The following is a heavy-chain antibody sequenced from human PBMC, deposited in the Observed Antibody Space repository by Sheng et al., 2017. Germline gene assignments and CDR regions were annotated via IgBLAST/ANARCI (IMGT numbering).Heavy chain of an antibody. CDR1: GGTFSSYT. CDR3: ARESGYYDSSGPFDY. J-gene: IGHJ4*02. Sequence: QVQLVQSGVEVKKPGSSVKVSCKASGGTFSSYTISWVRQAPGQGLEWMGRIIPILGIANYAQKFQGRVTITADKSTSTAYMELSSLRSEDTAVYYCARESGYYDSSGPFDYWGQGTLVTVSS. D-gene: IGHD3-22*01. V-gene: IGHV1-69*08. CDR2: IIPILGIA.